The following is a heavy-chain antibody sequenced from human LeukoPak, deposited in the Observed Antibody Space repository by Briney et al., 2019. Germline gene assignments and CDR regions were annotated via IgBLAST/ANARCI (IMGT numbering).Heavy chain of an antibody. CDR2: ISSSGADT. J-gene: IGHJ5*02. D-gene: IGHD6-13*01. CDR1: GFTFSTYA. V-gene: IGHV3-23*01. CDR3: AREISSWYRTEGRFDP. Sequence: GGSLRLSCAASGFTFSTYAMTWVRQVPGKGPEWVSAISSSGADTHYGDSVKGRFTISRDNAKNSLYLQVISLRAEDTAVYYCAREISSWYRTEGRFDPWGQGTLVTVSS.